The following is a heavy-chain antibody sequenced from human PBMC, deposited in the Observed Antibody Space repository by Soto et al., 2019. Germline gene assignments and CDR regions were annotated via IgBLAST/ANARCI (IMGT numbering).Heavy chain of an antibody. CDR2: IFYSGTT. J-gene: IGHJ6*02. Sequence: PSETLSLTCTVSGGSISSGDYYWSWIRQPPGKGLEWIGYIFYSGTTYYNPSLKSRVTISVDTSKNQFSLILTSMTAADTAVYYCARDSPPYSRFYYGVDVWGQGTTVTVSS. CDR1: GGSISSGDYY. V-gene: IGHV4-30-4*01. CDR3: ARDSPPYSRFYYGVDV. D-gene: IGHD4-4*01.